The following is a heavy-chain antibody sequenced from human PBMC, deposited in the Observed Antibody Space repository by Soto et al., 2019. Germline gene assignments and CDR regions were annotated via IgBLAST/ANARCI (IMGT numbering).Heavy chain of an antibody. J-gene: IGHJ6*03. Sequence: GGSLRLSCAASGFTFSSYGMHWVRQAPGKGLEWVAVISYDGSNKYYADSVKGRFTISRDNSKNTLYLQMNSLRAEDTAVYYCAKDQAGLDYSNYGDYYYYYMDVWGKGTTVTVSS. CDR3: AKDQAGLDYSNYGDYYYYYMDV. CDR1: GFTFSSYG. CDR2: ISYDGSNK. D-gene: IGHD4-4*01. V-gene: IGHV3-30*18.